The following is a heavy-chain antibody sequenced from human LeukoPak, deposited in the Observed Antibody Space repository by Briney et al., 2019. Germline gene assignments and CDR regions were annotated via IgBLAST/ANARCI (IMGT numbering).Heavy chain of an antibody. Sequence: ASVKVSCKASGGTFSSYAISWVRQASGQGLEWMGGIIPIFGTANYAQKFQGRVTITTDESTSTAYMELSSLRSEDTAVYYCASKAFYGVNWFDPWGQGTLVTVSS. CDR3: ASKAFYGVNWFDP. J-gene: IGHJ5*02. V-gene: IGHV1-69*05. D-gene: IGHD4-17*01. CDR1: GGTFSSYA. CDR2: IIPIFGTA.